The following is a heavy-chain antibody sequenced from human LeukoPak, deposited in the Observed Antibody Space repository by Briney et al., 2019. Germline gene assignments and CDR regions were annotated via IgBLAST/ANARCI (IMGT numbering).Heavy chain of an antibody. Sequence: GGSLRLSCAASGFSFSNAWMNWVRQAPGKGLVWVSRINSGGDSITYADSVKGRFTISRDNAKNTLYLQMNSLRAEDTAVYYCARVGEVVPAGIDYWGQGTLVTVSS. CDR2: INSGGDSI. CDR1: GFSFSNAW. D-gene: IGHD2-2*01. CDR3: ARVGEVVPAGIDY. J-gene: IGHJ4*02. V-gene: IGHV3-74*03.